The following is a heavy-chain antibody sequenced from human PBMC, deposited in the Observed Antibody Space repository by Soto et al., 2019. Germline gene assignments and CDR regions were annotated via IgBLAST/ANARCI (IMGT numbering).Heavy chain of an antibody. CDR2: IIPIFGTA. J-gene: IGHJ4*02. D-gene: IGHD3-16*02. V-gene: IGHV1-69*13. CDR1: GVTFSSYA. Sequence: GASVKVSCKASGVTFSSYAISWVRQAPGQGLEWMGGIIPIFGTANYAQKFQGRVTITADESTSTAYMELSSLRSEDTAVYYCASARHYDYVWGSYRFFDYWGQGTLVTVSS. CDR3: ASARHYDYVWGSYRFFDY.